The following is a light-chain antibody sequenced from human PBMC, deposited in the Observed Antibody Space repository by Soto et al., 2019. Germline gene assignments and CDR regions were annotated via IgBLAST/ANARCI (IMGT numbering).Light chain of an antibody. CDR2: GAS. Sequence: EVVFPPSAFTGSLSHVDRATLSCTASQSVGSTYLAWYQQRPGQAPRLLLYGASSRATGIPDRFDGSGSGTDFTLTISRLEPEDFAVYYCQQYGSRPWTVGQGTKVDIK. CDR3: QQYGSRPWT. V-gene: IGKV3-20*01. CDR1: QSVGSTY. J-gene: IGKJ1*01.